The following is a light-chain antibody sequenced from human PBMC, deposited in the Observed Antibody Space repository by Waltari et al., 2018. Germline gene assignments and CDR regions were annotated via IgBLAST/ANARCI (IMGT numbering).Light chain of an antibody. V-gene: IGLV3-1*01. CDR3: QAWDGTSLV. Sequence: SFALTQPPSVSVSPGQTASITCSGDNLEDKYTYWCQQRPGQSPVLVIYDEDKRPSGIPERFSGSNSGNTATLTIRGTQAVDEGDYYCQAWDGTSLVFGTGTKVTVL. J-gene: IGLJ1*01. CDR1: NLEDKY. CDR2: DED.